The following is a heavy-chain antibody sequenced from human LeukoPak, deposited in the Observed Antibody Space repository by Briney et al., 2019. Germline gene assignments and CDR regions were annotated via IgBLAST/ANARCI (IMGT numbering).Heavy chain of an antibody. CDR3: AREASIVPHQDLDY. V-gene: IGHV3-21*01. CDR1: GCTFSSYS. D-gene: IGHD2-8*01. Sequence: GGSLRLSCAASGCTFSSYSMNWVRQAPGKGLEWVSSINSRGSGEYYADSVKGRFTISRDNAKNSLYLQMNSLRVEDTAVYYCAREASIVPHQDLDYWGQGSLVTVSS. CDR2: INSRGSGE. J-gene: IGHJ4*02.